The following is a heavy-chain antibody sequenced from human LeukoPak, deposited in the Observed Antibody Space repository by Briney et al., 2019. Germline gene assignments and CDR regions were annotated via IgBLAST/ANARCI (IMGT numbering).Heavy chain of an antibody. CDR2: ISSTSRYI. Sequence: PGGSLRLSCVASGFTFSSYSMNWVRQAPGKGLEWVSCISSTSRYIYYADSVKGRFTISRDNAKNSVYLRINSLRAEDTAVYYCTRAVAADDFSPGYWGQGTPVTVSS. V-gene: IGHV3-21*01. CDR3: TRAVAADDFSPGY. CDR1: GFTFSSYS. J-gene: IGHJ4*02. D-gene: IGHD3/OR15-3a*01.